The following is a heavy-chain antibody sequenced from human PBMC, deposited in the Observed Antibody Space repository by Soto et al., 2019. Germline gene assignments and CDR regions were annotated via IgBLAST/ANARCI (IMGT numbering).Heavy chain of an antibody. Sequence: EVQLVESGGGLVQPGRSLRLSCAASGFTFDDYAMHWVRQAPGKGLEWVSSISWNSGSIGYADSVKGRFTISRDNAKNFLYLQMNSLRAEDTALYYCAKDRGLVLSFYFDYWGQGTLVTVSS. CDR2: ISWNSGSI. J-gene: IGHJ4*02. V-gene: IGHV3-9*01. D-gene: IGHD6-19*01. CDR1: GFTFDDYA. CDR3: AKDRGLVLSFYFDY.